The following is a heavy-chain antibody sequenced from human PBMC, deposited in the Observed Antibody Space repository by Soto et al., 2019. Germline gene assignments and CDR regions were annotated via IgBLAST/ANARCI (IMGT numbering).Heavy chain of an antibody. Sequence: ASVKVSCKASGGTFSGYTISWVRQAPGQGLEWMGRIIPILGIANYAQKFQGRVTITADKSTSTAYMELSSLRSEDTAVYYCARDEMATTSNWFDPWGQGTLVTVSS. D-gene: IGHD5-12*01. CDR1: GGTFSGYT. CDR3: ARDEMATTSNWFDP. J-gene: IGHJ5*02. V-gene: IGHV1-69*04. CDR2: IIPILGIA.